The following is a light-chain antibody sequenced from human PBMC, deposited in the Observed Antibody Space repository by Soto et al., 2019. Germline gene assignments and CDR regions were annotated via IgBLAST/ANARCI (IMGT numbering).Light chain of an antibody. Sequence: EIVMTQFPATLSVSPGERVTLSCRASQNVSSHLAWYQHKPGQAPRLLTYGASSRAAAAPARFRGSGAGTEFTLTIRSLQSEDFAVYYCQQYDTWPRTFGPGSKV. V-gene: IGKV3D-15*01. J-gene: IGKJ1*01. CDR2: GAS. CDR3: QQYDTWPRT. CDR1: QNVSSH.